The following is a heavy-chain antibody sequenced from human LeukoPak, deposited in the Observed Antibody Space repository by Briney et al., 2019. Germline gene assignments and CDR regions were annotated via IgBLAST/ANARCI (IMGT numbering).Heavy chain of an antibody. CDR1: GGSFSGYY. V-gene: IGHV4-34*01. Sequence: PSETLSLTCAVYGGSFSGYYWSWIRQPPGKGLEWIGEINHSGSTNYNPSLKSRVTISVDTSKNQFSLKLSSVTAADTAVYYCARGNTARSVVPAATLFRYMDVWGKGTTVTVSS. J-gene: IGHJ6*03. CDR2: INHSGST. CDR3: ARGNTARSVVPAATLFRYMDV. D-gene: IGHD2-2*01.